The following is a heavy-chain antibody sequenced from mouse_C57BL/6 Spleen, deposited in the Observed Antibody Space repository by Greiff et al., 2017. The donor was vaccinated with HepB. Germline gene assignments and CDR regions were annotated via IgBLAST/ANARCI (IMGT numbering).Heavy chain of an antibody. J-gene: IGHJ3*01. V-gene: IGHV5-9*01. D-gene: IGHD2-4*01. CDR2: ISGGGGNT. CDR3: ARRDYDYDTWFAY. Sequence: EVKVVESGGGLVKPGGSLKLSCAASGFTFSSYTMSWVRQTPEKRLEWVATISGGGGNTYYPDSVKGRFTISRDNAKNTLYLQMSSLRSEDTALYYCARRDYDYDTWFAYWGQGTLVTVSA. CDR1: GFTFSSYT.